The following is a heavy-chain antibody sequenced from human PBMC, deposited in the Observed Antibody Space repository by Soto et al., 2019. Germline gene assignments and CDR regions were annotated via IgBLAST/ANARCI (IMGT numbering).Heavy chain of an antibody. CDR3: AREDYDFWSGSYYFDY. J-gene: IGHJ4*02. Sequence: SRTLSLTCAISGDSVSSNSAAWNWIRQSPSRGLEWLGRTYYRSKWYNDYAVSVKSRITINPDTSKNQFSLQLNSVTPEDTAVYYCAREDYDFWSGSYYFDYWGQGTLVTVSS. D-gene: IGHD3-3*01. V-gene: IGHV6-1*01. CDR1: GDSVSSNSAA. CDR2: TYYRSKWYN.